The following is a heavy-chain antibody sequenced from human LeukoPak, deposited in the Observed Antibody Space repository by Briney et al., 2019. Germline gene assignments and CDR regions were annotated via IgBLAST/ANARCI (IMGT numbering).Heavy chain of an antibody. D-gene: IGHD3-16*01. CDR2: IRYDGSNK. J-gene: IGHJ4*02. Sequence: GGSLRLSCAASGFTFSSYGMHWVRQAPGKGLEWVAFIRYDGSNKYYADSVKGRFTISRDNSKNTLYLQMNSLRAEDTAVYYGANWGINDSLYWGQGTLVTVSS. CDR1: GFTFSSYG. CDR3: ANWGINDSLY. V-gene: IGHV3-30*02.